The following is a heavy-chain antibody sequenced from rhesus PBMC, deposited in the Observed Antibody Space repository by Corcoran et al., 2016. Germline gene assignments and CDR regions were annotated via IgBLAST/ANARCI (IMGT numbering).Heavy chain of an antibody. J-gene: IGHJ4*01. Sequence: QVQLVQSGAEVKQPGSSVTVYCKASGYPFTDYYIHWVLQAPGQGLEWMGEINPKTGGTNYAQKFQGRVTMTRDTSTSTAYMELSSLRSEDTAMYYCESRYSGRSSAFDYWGQGVLVTVSS. CDR1: GYPFTDYY. CDR3: ESRYSGRSSAFDY. CDR2: INPKTGGT. D-gene: IGHD6-19*01. V-gene: IGHV1-138*01.